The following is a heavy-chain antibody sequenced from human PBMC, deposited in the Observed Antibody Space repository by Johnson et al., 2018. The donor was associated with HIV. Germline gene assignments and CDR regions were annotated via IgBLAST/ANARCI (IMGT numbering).Heavy chain of an antibody. V-gene: IGHV3-53*01. CDR1: GFTVSSNY. D-gene: IGHD6-19*01. Sequence: EVQLVESGGGLIQPGGSLRLSCAASGFTVSSNYINWVRQAPGKGLEWVSVIYSGGSTYYADSVKGRFTISRDNSKNTLYLQMNSLRAEDTAVYYCAREVRYTSWSFDIWGQGTMVTVSS. CDR2: IYSGGST. J-gene: IGHJ3*02. CDR3: AREVRYTSWSFDI.